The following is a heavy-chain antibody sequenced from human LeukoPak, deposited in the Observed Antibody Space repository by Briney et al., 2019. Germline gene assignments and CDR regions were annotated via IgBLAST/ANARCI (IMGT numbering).Heavy chain of an antibody. D-gene: IGHD6-13*01. CDR3: ARVGSSWSIFDC. V-gene: IGHV3-23*01. Sequence: PGGSLRLSCAASGFTFSSYAMSWVRQAPGKGLQWVSVISGSGTSTYYADSVKGRFTISRDNSKNTLHLQINSLRAEDTAVYYCARVGSSWSIFDCWGQGTLVTVSS. CDR2: ISGSGTST. J-gene: IGHJ4*02. CDR1: GFTFSSYA.